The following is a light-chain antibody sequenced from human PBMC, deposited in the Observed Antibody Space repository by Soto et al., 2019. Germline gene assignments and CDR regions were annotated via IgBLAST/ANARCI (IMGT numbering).Light chain of an antibody. CDR1: QSVSDNY. CDR3: QQHGSSPPVT. V-gene: IGKV3-20*01. Sequence: EIVLTQSPGTLSLSPGERATLSCRASQSVSDNYLGWYQQKPGQAPRLLIYGASSRATGIPDRFSGSGSGTDFPLTISIRQPEGLAVYYCQQHGSSPPVTFGGGTKVDIK. CDR2: GAS. J-gene: IGKJ4*01.